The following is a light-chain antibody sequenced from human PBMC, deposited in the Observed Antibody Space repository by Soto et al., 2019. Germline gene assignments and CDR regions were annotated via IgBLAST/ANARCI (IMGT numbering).Light chain of an antibody. CDR1: QSVLYSSKNKNY. J-gene: IGKJ2*01. Sequence: DIVMTQSPDSLAGSLGERATINCKSGQSVLYSSKNKNYLAWYQQKAGQPPKLLIFGASTRESGVPDRFSGSGSGTDFTLTISSLQAEDVAVYYCQQYYSTPYTFGQGTKLDIK. CDR2: GAS. V-gene: IGKV4-1*01. CDR3: QQYYSTPYT.